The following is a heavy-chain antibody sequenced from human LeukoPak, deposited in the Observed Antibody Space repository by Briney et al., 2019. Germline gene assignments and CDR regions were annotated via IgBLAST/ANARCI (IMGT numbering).Heavy chain of an antibody. V-gene: IGHV3-48*01. CDR1: GFTFSSYS. Sequence: GGSLRLSCAASGFTFSSYSMNWVRQAPGKGLGWVSYISSSSSTIYYADSVKGRFTISRDNAKNSLYLQTNSLRAEDTAVYYCARDYLALLGGAPYDAFDIWGQGTMVTVSS. J-gene: IGHJ3*02. CDR2: ISSSSSTI. CDR3: ARDYLALLGGAPYDAFDI. D-gene: IGHD1-26*01.